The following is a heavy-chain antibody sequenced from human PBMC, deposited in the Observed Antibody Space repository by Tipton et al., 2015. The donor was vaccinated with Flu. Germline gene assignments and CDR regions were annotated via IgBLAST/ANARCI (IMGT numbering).Heavy chain of an antibody. CDR1: GGSISSSSYY. Sequence: TLSLTCTVSGGSISSSSYYWGWIRQPPGKGLEWIGSIYYSGSTYYNPSLKGRVTISVDTSKNQFSLKLSSVTAADTAVYYCARVSLGRYYFDYWGQGTLVTVSS. V-gene: IGHV4-39*07. CDR2: IYYSGST. J-gene: IGHJ4*02. CDR3: ARVSLGRYYFDY.